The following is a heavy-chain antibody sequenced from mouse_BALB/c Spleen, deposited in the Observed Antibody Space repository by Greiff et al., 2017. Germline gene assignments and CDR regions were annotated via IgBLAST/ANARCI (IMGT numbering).Heavy chain of an antibody. D-gene: IGHD1-1*01. Sequence: QVQLQQSGPGLVQPSLSLSITCTVSGFSLTSYGVHWVRQSPGKGLEWLGVIWSGGSTDYNAAFISRLSISKDNSKSQVFFKMNSLQANDTAIYYCARNSGGSSPWFAYWGQGTLVTVSA. CDR2: IWSGGST. CDR1: GFSLTSYG. CDR3: ARNSGGSSPWFAY. J-gene: IGHJ3*01. V-gene: IGHV2-2*02.